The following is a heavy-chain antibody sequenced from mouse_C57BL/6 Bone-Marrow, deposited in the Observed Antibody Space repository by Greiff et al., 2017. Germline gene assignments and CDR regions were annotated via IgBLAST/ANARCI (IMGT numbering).Heavy chain of an antibody. J-gene: IGHJ1*03. CDR2: INPSSGYT. CDR1: GYTFTSYW. V-gene: IGHV1-7*01. Sequence: VQLQQSGAELAKPGASVKLSCTASGYTFTSYWMHWVKQRPGQGLEWIGYINPSSGYTKYNQKFKDKATLTADKSSSTAYMQLSSLTYEDSAVYYCAPSTMVAYWYFEVWGTGTTVTVAS. D-gene: IGHD2-2*01. CDR3: APSTMVAYWYFEV.